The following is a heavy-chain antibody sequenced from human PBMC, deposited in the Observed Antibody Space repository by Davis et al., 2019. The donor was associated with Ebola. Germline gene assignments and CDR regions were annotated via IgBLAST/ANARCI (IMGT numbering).Heavy chain of an antibody. V-gene: IGHV3-23*01. CDR3: ARYCHYTDCSYFDC. CDR2: SASEGHT. D-gene: IGHD2-15*01. Sequence: GESLKISCAASGFTFSNYDMSWVRHVPGKGLEWVSTSASEGHTHYSDSVRGRFTISRDNSKNTLYLQMNSLRAEDTATYYCARYCHYTDCSYFDCWGQGTMVAVSS. CDR1: GFTFSNYD. J-gene: IGHJ4*02.